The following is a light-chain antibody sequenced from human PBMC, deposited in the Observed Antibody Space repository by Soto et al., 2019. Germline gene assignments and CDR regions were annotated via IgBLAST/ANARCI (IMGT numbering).Light chain of an antibody. V-gene: IGKV4-1*01. CDR3: QQYYSTPDRRT. CDR1: QSVLYSSNNKNY. Sequence: DIVMTQSPDSLAVSLGERATINCKSSQSVLYSSNNKNYLAWYQQKPGQPPKLLIYWASTRESGVPDRFSGSGSGTDFTLTISSLQAEDVAVYYCQQYYSTPDRRTFGQGTKVEIK. CDR2: WAS. J-gene: IGKJ1*01.